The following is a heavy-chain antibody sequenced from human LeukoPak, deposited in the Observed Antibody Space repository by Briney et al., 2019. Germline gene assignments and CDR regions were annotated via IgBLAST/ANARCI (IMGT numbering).Heavy chain of an antibody. CDR3: ARVYQGVSLFDGIDY. J-gene: IGHJ4*02. Sequence: PGGSLRLSCAASGFTFSSYAMHWVRQAPGKGLEYVSAISSNGGSTYYANSVKGRFTISRDNSKNTLYLQMGSLRAEDMAVYYCARVYQGVSLFDGIDYWGQGTLVTVSS. CDR1: GFTFSSYA. CDR2: ISSNGGST. V-gene: IGHV3-64*01. D-gene: IGHD3-10*01.